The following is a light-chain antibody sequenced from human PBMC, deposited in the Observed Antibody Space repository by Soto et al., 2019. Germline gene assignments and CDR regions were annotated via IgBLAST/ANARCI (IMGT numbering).Light chain of an antibody. CDR2: GTS. Sequence: EIVLTQSPGTLSLSPGERATLSCRASQSVNNNYLAWYQQTPGQAPRLLIYGTSNRATGIADRFSGSGSGKDVTLANARVETEDLAVYYCHHFGCSPGPFGQGTKLEIK. V-gene: IGKV3-20*01. J-gene: IGKJ2*01. CDR3: HHFGCSPGP. CDR1: QSVNNNY.